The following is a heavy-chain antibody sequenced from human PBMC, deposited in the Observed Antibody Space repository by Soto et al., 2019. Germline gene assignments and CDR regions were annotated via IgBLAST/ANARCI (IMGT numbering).Heavy chain of an antibody. J-gene: IGHJ6*02. CDR1: GYSSTRYW. CDR2: IDPSDSYT. V-gene: IGHV5-10-1*01. Sequence: GPSLKISCKGSGYSSTRYWISWVRQMPGKGLEWMGRIDPSDSYTNYSPSFQGHVTISADKSISTAYLQWSSLKASDTAMYYCARHAESGYAQLAWKKSYYYYGMDVWGQGNTGGVSS. D-gene: IGHD5-12*01. CDR3: ARHAESGYAQLAWKKSYYYYGMDV.